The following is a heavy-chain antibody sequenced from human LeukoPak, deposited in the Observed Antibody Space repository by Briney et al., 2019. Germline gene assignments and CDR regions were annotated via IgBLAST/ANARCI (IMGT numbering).Heavy chain of an antibody. J-gene: IGHJ5*02. CDR2: LSDTGTT. V-gene: IGHV4-39*01. Sequence: SETLSLTCTVSGGSVSTISHFWDWVRQPPGKGLEWIVSLSDTGTTYSNPSLESRVTMSVDTPNNQVSMKVSTVTAADTAVYYCSRRDHTGRWHAWFDPWGQGTLVTVSS. CDR3: SRRDHTGRWHAWFDP. CDR1: GGSVSTISHF. D-gene: IGHD1-14*01.